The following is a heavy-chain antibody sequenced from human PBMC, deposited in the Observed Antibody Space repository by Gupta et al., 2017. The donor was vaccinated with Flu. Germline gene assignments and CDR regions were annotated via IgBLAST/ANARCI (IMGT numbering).Heavy chain of an antibody. CDR1: RFPFSDYG. CDR3: ARDATGSCDD. Sequence: QVQLVESGGGVVRPGRSLRLSCAASRFPFSDYGMHWVRQAPGKGLDWVEVIGYEASTKYYADSVKGRFNISRDKSKSTLYLQMSSLTAEDTAVYYCARDATGSCDDWGLGTLVTVSS. J-gene: IGHJ4*02. V-gene: IGHV3-33*01. CDR2: IGYEASTK. D-gene: IGHD3-9*01.